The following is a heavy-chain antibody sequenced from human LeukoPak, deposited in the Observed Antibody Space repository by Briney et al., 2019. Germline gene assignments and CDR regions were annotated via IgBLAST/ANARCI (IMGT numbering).Heavy chain of an antibody. D-gene: IGHD3-10*01. CDR3: ARALRWYYGSGSYFNWFDP. CDR1: GGTFSSYA. CDR2: IIPIFGTA. Sequence: SVKVSCKASGGTFSSYAISWVRQAPGQGLEWMGGIIPIFGTANYAQKFQGRVTITTDESTSTAYMELSSLRSEDTAVYYCARALRWYYGSGSYFNWFDPWGQGTLVTVSS. V-gene: IGHV1-69*05. J-gene: IGHJ5*02.